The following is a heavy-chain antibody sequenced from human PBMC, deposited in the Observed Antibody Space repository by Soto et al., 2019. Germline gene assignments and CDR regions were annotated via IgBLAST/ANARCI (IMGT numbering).Heavy chain of an antibody. D-gene: IGHD5-12*01. CDR3: ARGRDGYNWRFDT. V-gene: IGHV4-31*03. CDR2: IYYSGST. CDR1: GGSLSNCGYC. J-gene: IGHJ5*02. Sequence: LALTCIVSGGSLSNCGYCWSLIRHPQGKGLEWIGYIYYSGSTYYNPSLKSRVTISVDTSKNQFSLKLSSVTAADTAVYYCARGRDGYNWRFDTWGQGTLVTVSS.